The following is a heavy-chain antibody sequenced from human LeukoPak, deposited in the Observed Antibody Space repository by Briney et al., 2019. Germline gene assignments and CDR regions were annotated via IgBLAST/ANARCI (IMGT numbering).Heavy chain of an antibody. CDR3: ARVGGSYKTSYCSGGSCYFGYWFDP. J-gene: IGHJ5*02. V-gene: IGHV3-48*03. CDR1: GFTFSSYE. CDR2: ISSSGSTI. D-gene: IGHD2-15*01. Sequence: GGSLRLSCAASGFTFSSYEMNWVRQAPGKGLEWVSYISSSGSTIYYADSVKGRFTISRDNAKNSLYLQMNSLRADDTAVYYCARVGGSYKTSYCSGGSCYFGYWFDPWGQGTLVTVSS.